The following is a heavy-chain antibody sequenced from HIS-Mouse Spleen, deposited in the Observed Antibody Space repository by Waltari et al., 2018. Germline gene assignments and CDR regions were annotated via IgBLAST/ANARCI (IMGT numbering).Heavy chain of an antibody. V-gene: IGHV4-34*01. CDR3: ARSWGQWYFDL. J-gene: IGHJ2*01. CDR2: INHSGST. Sequence: QVQLQQWGAGLLKPSETLSLTCAVYGGSFSGYYWSWIRQPPGKGLEWIGEINHSGSTNYNPSLKSRVTISVDTSKNQFSLKLSSVTAAGTAVYYCARSWGQWYFDLWGRGTLVTVSS. CDR1: GGSFSGYY. D-gene: IGHD6-13*01.